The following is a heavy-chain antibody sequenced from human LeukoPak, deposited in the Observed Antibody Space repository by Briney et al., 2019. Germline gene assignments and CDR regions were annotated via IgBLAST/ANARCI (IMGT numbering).Heavy chain of an antibody. J-gene: IGHJ6*02. CDR1: GFTFSSYA. CDR3: ATFGVVTPYGMDV. Sequence: GGSLRLSCSASGFTFSSYAMHWGRQAPGKGLEWVAVISYDGSNKYYADSVKGRFTISRDNSKNTLYLQMNSLRAEDTAVYYCATFGVVTPYGMDVWGQGTTVTVSS. V-gene: IGHV3-30*04. D-gene: IGHD3-3*01. CDR2: ISYDGSNK.